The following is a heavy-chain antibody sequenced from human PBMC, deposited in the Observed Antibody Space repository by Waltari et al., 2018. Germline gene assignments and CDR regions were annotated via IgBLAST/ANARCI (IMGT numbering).Heavy chain of an antibody. CDR3: AKDASMAARPGFDY. CDR1: GFTFSSYA. J-gene: IGHJ4*02. D-gene: IGHD6-6*01. V-gene: IGHV3-23*03. CDR2: IYSGGST. Sequence: EVQLLESGGGLVQPGGSLRLSCAASGFTFSSYAMSWVRQAPGKGLEWVSVIYSGGSTYYADSVKGRFTISRDNSKNTLYLQMNSLRAEDTAVYYCAKDASMAARPGFDYWGQGTLVTVSS.